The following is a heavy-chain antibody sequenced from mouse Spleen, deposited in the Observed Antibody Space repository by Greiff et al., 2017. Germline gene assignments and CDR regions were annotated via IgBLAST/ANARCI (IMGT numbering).Heavy chain of an antibody. CDR2: ISSGGSYT. V-gene: IGHV5-6*01. CDR1: GFTFSSYG. CDR3: ARRDYDGYAMDY. D-gene: IGHD2-4*01. Sequence: EVHLVESGGDLVKPGGSLKLSCAASGFTFSSYGMSWVRQTPDKRLEWVATISSGGSYTYYPDSVKGRFTISRDNAKNTLYLQMSSLKSEDTAMYYCARRDYDGYAMDYWGQGTSVTVSS. J-gene: IGHJ4*01.